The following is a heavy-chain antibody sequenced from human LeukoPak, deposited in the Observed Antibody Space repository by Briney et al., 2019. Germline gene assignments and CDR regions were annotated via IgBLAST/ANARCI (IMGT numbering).Heavy chain of an antibody. D-gene: IGHD4-23*01. V-gene: IGHV3-30-3*01. Sequence: GGSLRLSCAASGFTFSSYAIHWVRQAPGKGLEWVAVISYDGSNKYYADSVKGRFTISRDNSKNTLYLQMNSLRAEGTAVYYCARDYGGNSGGELDYWGQGTLVTVSS. CDR1: GFTFSSYA. CDR2: ISYDGSNK. J-gene: IGHJ4*02. CDR3: ARDYGGNSGGELDY.